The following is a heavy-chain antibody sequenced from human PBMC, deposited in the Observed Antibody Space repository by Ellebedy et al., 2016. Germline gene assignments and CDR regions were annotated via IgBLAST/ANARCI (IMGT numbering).Heavy chain of an antibody. V-gene: IGHV3-53*01. CDR2: IESGGST. CDR3: ARDYASG. J-gene: IGHJ4*02. Sequence: RGSLRLSCAASGFTVSSHYMSWVRQAPGKGLEWVSVIESGGSTYYAVSVKGRFTISRDSSKNTVFLQMNSLRAEDTAMYYCARDYASGWGQGALVAVSS. CDR1: GFTVSSHY. D-gene: IGHD3-10*01.